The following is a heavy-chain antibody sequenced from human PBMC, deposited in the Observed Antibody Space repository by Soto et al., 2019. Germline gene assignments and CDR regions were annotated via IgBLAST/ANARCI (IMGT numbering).Heavy chain of an antibody. J-gene: IGHJ4*02. V-gene: IGHV6-1*01. D-gene: IGHD6-19*01. CDR3: ARGVADTMSFGY. CDR1: GDSVSSNSAA. Sequence: PSQTLSLTCAISGDSVSSNSAAWNWIRQSPSRGLEWLGRTYYRSKWYNDYAVSVQSRITVNPDTSKNQFSLQLNSVTPEDTAVYYCARGVADTMSFGYWGQGTLVTVSS. CDR2: TYYRSKWYN.